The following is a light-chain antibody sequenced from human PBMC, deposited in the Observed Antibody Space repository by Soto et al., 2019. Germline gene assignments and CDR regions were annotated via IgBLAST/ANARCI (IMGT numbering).Light chain of an antibody. Sequence: QSALTQPASVSGSPGQSITISCTGTSSDVGGYNYVSWYQQHPGKAPKLMIYEVSNRPSGVSNRFSGSKSDNTASLTISGLPAEDEAYYYCSSYTSSSTLYVFGTGTKLTVL. CDR2: EVS. CDR1: SSDVGGYNY. J-gene: IGLJ1*01. V-gene: IGLV2-14*01. CDR3: SSYTSSSTLYV.